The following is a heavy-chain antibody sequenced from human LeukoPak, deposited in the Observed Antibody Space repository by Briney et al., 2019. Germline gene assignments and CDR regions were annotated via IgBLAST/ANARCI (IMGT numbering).Heavy chain of an antibody. V-gene: IGHV3-21*01. CDR1: GFTFSPYS. D-gene: IGHD3-16*02. Sequence: GGSLRLSCAVSGFTFSPYSMNWVRQAPGKGLEWVSSISSSSSYVYYADSVKGRFTISRDNAKNSLYLQMSSLRAEDTAVYYCARDNYVWGSYRYDYFDYWGQGTLVTVSS. CDR3: ARDNYVWGSYRYDYFDY. J-gene: IGHJ4*02. CDR2: ISSSSSYV.